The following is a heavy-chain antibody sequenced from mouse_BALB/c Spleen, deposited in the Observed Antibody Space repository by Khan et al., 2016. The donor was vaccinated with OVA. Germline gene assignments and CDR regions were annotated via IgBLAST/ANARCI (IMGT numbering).Heavy chain of an antibody. CDR2: INSNGGST. V-gene: IGHV5-6-3*01. CDR1: GFTFSSYG. Sequence: EVELVESGGGLVQPGGSLKLSCAASGFTFSSYGMSWVRQTPDKRLELVATINSNGGSTYYPDSVQGRFTISRDNAKNTLYLQMSSLKSEDTAMYYCARMARTINGGQGTTLTVSS. J-gene: IGHJ2*01. CDR3: ARMARTIN.